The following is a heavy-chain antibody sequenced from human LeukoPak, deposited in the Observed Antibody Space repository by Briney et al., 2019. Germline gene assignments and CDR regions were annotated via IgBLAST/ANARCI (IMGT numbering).Heavy chain of an antibody. CDR3: ARSRRDSAWYIDDY. Sequence: GGSLRLSCAASGFTFSDYNMRWIRQAPGKGLEWVASIDTTSTYIFYGDSVRGRFTISRDHATNSLSLQMHSLTAGDTAVYYCARSRRDSAWYIDDYWGQGTLVTVSS. J-gene: IGHJ4*02. D-gene: IGHD6-13*01. CDR1: GFTFSDYN. V-gene: IGHV3-21*01. CDR2: IDTTSTYI.